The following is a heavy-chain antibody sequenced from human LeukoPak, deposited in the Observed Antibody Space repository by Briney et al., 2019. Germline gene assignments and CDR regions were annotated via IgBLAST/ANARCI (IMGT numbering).Heavy chain of an antibody. V-gene: IGHV3-48*02. CDR3: ARDLHYAFDF. CDR1: GFTLSTCA. J-gene: IGHJ3*01. D-gene: IGHD3-10*01. Sequence: GGSQRLSCAASGFTLSTCAMNWVRQAPGRGREWVSHIYSSDTTYADSVKGGFTISRDNAKNSLYLQMDSLRDEDTPVYYCARDLHYAFDFWGQGTMVTVSS. CDR2: IYSSDTT.